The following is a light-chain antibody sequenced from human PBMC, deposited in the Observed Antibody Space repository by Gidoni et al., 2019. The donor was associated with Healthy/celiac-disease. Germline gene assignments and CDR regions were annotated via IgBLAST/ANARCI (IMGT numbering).Light chain of an antibody. J-gene: IGKJ1*01. V-gene: IGKV3-15*01. Sequence: EIVMTQSPATLSVSPGERVTLSCRASQSVGSSLAWYQQKPGQAPRLLIYGASTRATGVPARFSGSGSGTEFTFTISSLQYEDFAVYYCQQYNDWPRTFGQGTKVEIK. CDR1: QSVGSS. CDR2: GAS. CDR3: QQYNDWPRT.